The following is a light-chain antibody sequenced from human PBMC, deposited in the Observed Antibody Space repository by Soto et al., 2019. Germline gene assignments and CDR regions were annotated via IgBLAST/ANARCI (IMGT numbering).Light chain of an antibody. CDR3: QQRSNWPPT. CDR1: QSVGSN. Sequence: IVLTQSPATLSVSPGERATLACRTSQSVGSNLAWYQQKPGQAPRLLIYEASRRVTGSPPRFSGSGSGTDFTLTISSLEPEDFAVYYCQQRSNWPPTFGQGTRLEIK. V-gene: IGKV3-11*01. CDR2: EAS. J-gene: IGKJ5*01.